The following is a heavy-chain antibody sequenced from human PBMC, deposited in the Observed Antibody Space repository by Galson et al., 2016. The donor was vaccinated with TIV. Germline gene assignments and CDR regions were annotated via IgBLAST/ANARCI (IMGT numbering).Heavy chain of an antibody. Sequence: SVKVSCKASGYNFIANYIHWVRQVPGQGLEWVGWINPDSGSTSLARKLKGRVILSSDTSINTAFMEMTGLTFDDTATYYCARVTRGGSGFDFWGQGALVTVSS. CDR1: GYNFIANY. V-gene: IGHV1-2*07. CDR2: INPDSGST. J-gene: IGHJ4*02. CDR3: ARVTRGGSGFDF. D-gene: IGHD3-10*01.